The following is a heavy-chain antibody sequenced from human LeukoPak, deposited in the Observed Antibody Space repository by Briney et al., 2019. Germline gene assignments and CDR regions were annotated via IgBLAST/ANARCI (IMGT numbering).Heavy chain of an antibody. CDR1: GGSISGSNW. D-gene: IGHD2-2*01. V-gene: IGHV4-4*02. CDR3: ARDLSSWQYYFDY. J-gene: IGHJ4*02. Sequence: PSETLSLTCAVSGGSISGSNWWSWVRQPPGKGLEWIGEIYHSGSTNYNPSLKSRVTISVDKSKNQFSLKLSSVTAADTAVYYCARDLSSWQYYFDYWGQGTLVTVSS. CDR2: IYHSGST.